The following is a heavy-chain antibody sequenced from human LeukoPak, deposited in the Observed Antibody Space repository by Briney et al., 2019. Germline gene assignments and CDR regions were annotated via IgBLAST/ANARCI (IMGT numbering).Heavy chain of an antibody. CDR1: GFTFDDYA. Sequence: PGGSLRLSCAASGFTFDDYAMHWVRQAPGKGLEWVSLISWDGGSTYYADSVKGRFTISRDNSKNSLYLQMNSLRAEDTALYYCAKDLFAAGTRYYYMDVWGKGTTVTVSS. CDR3: AKDLFAAGTRYYYMDV. CDR2: ISWDGGST. D-gene: IGHD6-13*01. J-gene: IGHJ6*03. V-gene: IGHV3-43D*03.